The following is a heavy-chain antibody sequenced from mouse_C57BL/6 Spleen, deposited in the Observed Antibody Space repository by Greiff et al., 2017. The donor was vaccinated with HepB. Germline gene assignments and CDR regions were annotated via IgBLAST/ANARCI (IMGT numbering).Heavy chain of an antibody. CDR3: ARHEGPAGSGYPSFAY. V-gene: IGHV1-62-2*01. CDR2: FYPGSGSI. CDR1: GYTFTEYT. D-gene: IGHD3-2*02. Sequence: VKLVESGAELVKPGASVKLSCKASGYTFTEYTIHWVKQRSGQGLEWIGWFYPGSGSIKYNEKFKDKATLTADKSSSTVYMELSRLTAEDSAVYFCARHEGPAGSGYPSFAYWGQGTLVTVSA. J-gene: IGHJ3*01.